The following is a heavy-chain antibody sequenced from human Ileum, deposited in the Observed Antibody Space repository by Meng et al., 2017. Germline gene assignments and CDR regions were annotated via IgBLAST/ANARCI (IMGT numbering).Heavy chain of an antibody. J-gene: IGHJ6*02. CDR2: IWYDGSDK. Sequence: GESLKISCAASGFTLSNYGMHWVRQAPGKGLEWLATIWYDGSDKYYAASVKGRFTISRENSKNTLVLQMNTLSADDTAVYYCARDLRVVTSIYSTVAGMDVWGQGTTVTVSS. V-gene: IGHV3-33*01. CDR3: ARDLRVVTSIYSTVAGMDV. CDR1: GFTLSNYG. D-gene: IGHD2-15*01.